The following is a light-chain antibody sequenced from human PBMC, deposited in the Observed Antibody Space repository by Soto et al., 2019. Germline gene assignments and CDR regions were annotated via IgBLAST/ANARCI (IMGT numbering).Light chain of an antibody. CDR3: GTWDSSLSAYV. J-gene: IGLJ1*01. Sequence: QSVLTQPPSVSAAPGQRGTISCSGTSSNIGNNYVSWYQQFPGTAPKLLIYDNNRRPSGFPDRFSGSKSGTSATLGITGLQTGDEADYYCGTWDSSLSAYVFGAGTKLTVL. CDR2: DNN. V-gene: IGLV1-51*01. CDR1: SSNIGNNY.